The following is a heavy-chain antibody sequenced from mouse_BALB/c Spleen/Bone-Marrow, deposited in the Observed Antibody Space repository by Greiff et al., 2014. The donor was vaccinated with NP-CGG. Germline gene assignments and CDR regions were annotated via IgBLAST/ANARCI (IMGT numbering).Heavy chain of an antibody. V-gene: IGHV1-37*01. Sequence: VQLKESGPELVKPGASVKISCKASGYSFTGYFMNWVKQSHGKSLEWIGRINPYNGETFHNQKLKGKATLTADKSSSTVHMEYLSLTYEDSAVYYCGRRAKKYGKYLDYWGQGTTLTVSS. CDR2: INPYNGET. D-gene: IGHD2-10*02. CDR1: GYSFTGYF. CDR3: GRRAKKYGKYLDY. J-gene: IGHJ2*01.